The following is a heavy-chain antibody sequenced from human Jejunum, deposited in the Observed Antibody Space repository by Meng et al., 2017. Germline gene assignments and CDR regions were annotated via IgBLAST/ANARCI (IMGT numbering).Heavy chain of an antibody. CDR1: GASISGADYY. V-gene: IGHV4-30-4*01. CDR2: IYYSGAT. J-gene: IGHJ4*02. D-gene: IGHD3-16*01. Sequence: QVQLQESGSGLVKPSQTLSLTCTVSGASISGADYYWSWIRQPPGKGLEWIGYIYYSGATYSNPSLKSRATISIDTSKNQFSLRLTSVTAADTAAYYCVREKRRTYYFDYWGQGTLVTVSS. CDR3: VREKRRTYYFDY.